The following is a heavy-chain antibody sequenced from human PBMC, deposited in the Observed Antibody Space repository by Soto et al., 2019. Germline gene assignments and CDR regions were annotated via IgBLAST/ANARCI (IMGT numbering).Heavy chain of an antibody. J-gene: IGHJ4*02. CDR2: IKSKTDGGTT. CDR1: GFTFSNAW. V-gene: IGHV3-15*01. CDR3: TTVPIAAYGHNLNY. Sequence: GSLRLSCAASGFTFSNAWMSWVRQAPGKGLEWVGRIKSKTDGGTTDYAAPVKGRFTISRDDSKNTLYLQMNSLKTEDTAVYYCTTVPIAAYGHNLNYWGQGTLVTVSS. D-gene: IGHD3-10*01.